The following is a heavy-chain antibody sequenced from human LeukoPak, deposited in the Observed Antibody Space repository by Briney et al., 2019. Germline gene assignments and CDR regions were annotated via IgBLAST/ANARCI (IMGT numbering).Heavy chain of an antibody. CDR2: IYHSGST. Sequence: PSETLSLTCTVSGGSINSYSWSWIRQPPGKGLEWIGYIYHSGSTYYNPSLKSRVTISVDRSKNQFSLKLSSVTAADTAVYYCARLVAATGNFDYWGQGTLVTVSS. CDR3: ARLVAATGNFDY. V-gene: IGHV4-30-2*01. J-gene: IGHJ4*02. D-gene: IGHD6-13*01. CDR1: GGSINSYS.